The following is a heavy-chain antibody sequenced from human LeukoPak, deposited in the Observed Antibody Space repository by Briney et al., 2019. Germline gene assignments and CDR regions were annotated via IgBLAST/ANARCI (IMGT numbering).Heavy chain of an antibody. J-gene: IGHJ4*02. D-gene: IGHD6-13*01. CDR3: ATWPYSSNSY. Sequence: GASVKVSCKVSGNTLTELYMHWMRQAPGKGLEWMGGFDPKDGETIYAQKFQGRVTLTEDTSTDTVYMELSSLRSEDTAVYYCATWPYSSNSYWGQGTLVTVSS. CDR2: FDPKDGET. V-gene: IGHV1-24*01. CDR1: GNTLTELY.